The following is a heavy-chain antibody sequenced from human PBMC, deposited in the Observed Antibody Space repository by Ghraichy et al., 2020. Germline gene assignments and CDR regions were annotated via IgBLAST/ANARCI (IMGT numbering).Heavy chain of an antibody. V-gene: IGHV3-23*01. D-gene: IGHD1-7*01. J-gene: IGHJ4*02. CDR3: ARDRDNWNYGVFDY. CDR2: ISGSGSST. Sequence: GGSLRLSCAASGFTFSSYAMSWVRQAPGKGLEWVAGISGSGSSTYYADSVKGRFTISRDKSENTLYLQMNSLRAEDTALYYCARDRDNWNYGVFDYWGQGTLVTLSS. CDR1: GFTFSSYA.